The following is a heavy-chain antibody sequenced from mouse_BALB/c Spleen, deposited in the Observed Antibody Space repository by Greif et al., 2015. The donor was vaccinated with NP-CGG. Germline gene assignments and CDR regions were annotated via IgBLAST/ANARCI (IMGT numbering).Heavy chain of an antibody. CDR2: ISSGGSYT. V-gene: IGHV5-9-3*01. J-gene: IGHJ4*01. Sequence: EVHLVESGGGLVKPGGSLKLSCAASGFTFSSYAMSWVRQTPEKRLEWVATISSGGSYTYYPDSVKGRFTISRDNAKNTLDLQMSSLRSEDTAMYYCARHQYGNYGGDYWGQGTSVTVSS. D-gene: IGHD2-10*02. CDR1: GFTFSSYA. CDR3: ARHQYGNYGGDY.